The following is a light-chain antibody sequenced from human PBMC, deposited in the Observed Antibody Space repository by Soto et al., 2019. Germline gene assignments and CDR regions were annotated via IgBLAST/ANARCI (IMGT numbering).Light chain of an antibody. CDR1: RTVSSNY. CDR3: QQYGSSPIT. CDR2: GVS. J-gene: IGKJ5*01. V-gene: IGKV3-20*01. Sequence: EIVFTQSPGTLSFSPGERATLSWRASRTVSSNYLAWYQQKPGQAPRLLIYGVSSRATGIPDRFSGSGSGTDFTLTISRLEPEDFAVYYCQQYGSSPITFGQGTRLEIK.